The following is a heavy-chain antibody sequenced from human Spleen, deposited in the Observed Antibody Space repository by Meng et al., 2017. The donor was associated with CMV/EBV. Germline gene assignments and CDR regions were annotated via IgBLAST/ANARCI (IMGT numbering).Heavy chain of an antibody. J-gene: IGHJ5*02. CDR3: ARGRRDDFWSGWAIRPETAIDP. V-gene: IGHV1-8*03. Sequence: ASVKVSCKASGYTFTSYDINWVRQATGQGLEWMGWMNPNSGNTGYAQKFQGRVTITRNTSISTDYMELSSLRSEDTAVYYCARGRRDDFWSGWAIRPETAIDPWGQGTLVTVSS. D-gene: IGHD3-3*01. CDR1: GYTFTSYD. CDR2: MNPNSGNT.